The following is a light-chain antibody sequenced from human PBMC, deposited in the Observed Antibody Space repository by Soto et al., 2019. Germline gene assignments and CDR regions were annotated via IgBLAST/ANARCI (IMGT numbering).Light chain of an antibody. CDR3: SSYAGSNNYV. V-gene: IGLV2-8*01. Sequence: QSVLTQPPSASGSPGQSVAISFTGTSSDVGAYIYVSWYQQHPGKAPKLMIYEVSKRPSGVPDRFSGSKSGNTASLTVSGLQAEDEADYYCSSYAGSNNYVFGTGTKVTVL. CDR2: EVS. CDR1: SSDVGAYIY. J-gene: IGLJ1*01.